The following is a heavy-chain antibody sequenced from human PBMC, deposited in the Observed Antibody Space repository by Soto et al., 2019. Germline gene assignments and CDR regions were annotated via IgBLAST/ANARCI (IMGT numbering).Heavy chain of an antibody. CDR3: ARGDATKIVVTTYYAMDV. J-gene: IGHJ6*02. Sequence: QVQLVQSGAEVKKPGSSVKVSCKASGGSLSNYGISWVRQAPGQGLEWMGGIIPVFGTANYAQRFQGSVTSTAXEXTXIXXMDVTSRRSEDTAVYYCARGDATKIVVTTYYAMDVWGQGTTVTVSS. V-gene: IGHV1-69*12. CDR2: IIPVFGTA. CDR1: GGSLSNYG. D-gene: IGHD3-9*01.